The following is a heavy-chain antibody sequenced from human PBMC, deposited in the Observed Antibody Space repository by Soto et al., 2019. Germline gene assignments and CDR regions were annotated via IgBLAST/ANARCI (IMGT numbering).Heavy chain of an antibody. D-gene: IGHD3-10*01. CDR2: IYYSGST. CDR3: ARELLWFGELSYYMDV. V-gene: IGHV4-59*11. Sequence: SQTLSLTCTVSCGSISSLYWSWIRQPPGKGLEWIGYIYYSGSTNYNPSLKSRVTISVDTSKNQFSLKLSSVTAADTAVYYCARELLWFGELSYYMDVWGKGTTVTVSS. CDR1: CGSISSLY. J-gene: IGHJ6*03.